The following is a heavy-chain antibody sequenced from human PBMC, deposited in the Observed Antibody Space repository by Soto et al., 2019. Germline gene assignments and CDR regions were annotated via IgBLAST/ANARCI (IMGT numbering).Heavy chain of an antibody. CDR2: ISSSSSYI. V-gene: IGHV3-21*01. Sequence: PGGSLRLSYAASGFTFSSYSMNWVRQAPGKGLEWVSSISSSSSYIYYADSVKGRFTISRDNAKNSLYLQMNSLRAEDTAVYYCARDLIVVAPAALDYWGQGTLVTVPS. CDR3: ARDLIVVAPAALDY. CDR1: GFTFSSYS. J-gene: IGHJ4*02. D-gene: IGHD2-2*01.